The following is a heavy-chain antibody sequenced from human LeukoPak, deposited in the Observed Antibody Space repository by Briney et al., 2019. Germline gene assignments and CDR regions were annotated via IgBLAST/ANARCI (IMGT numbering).Heavy chain of an antibody. V-gene: IGHV3-23*01. J-gene: IGHJ4*02. D-gene: IGHD3-22*01. CDR2: ISGSGGNR. CDR1: GFTFSSYA. CDR3: AKHPHYDSSGYYLYYFDY. Sequence: GGSLSFSCAASGFTFSSYAMSWVRQAQGKGLKWVSAISGSGGNRYYADAVKGRLTISRDDYKNTLDLQINRLRAGDTAVYYCAKHPHYDSSGYYLYYFDYWGQGTLVTVSS.